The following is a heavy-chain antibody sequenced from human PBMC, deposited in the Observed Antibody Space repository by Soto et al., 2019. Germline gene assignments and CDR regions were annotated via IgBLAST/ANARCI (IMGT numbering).Heavy chain of an antibody. D-gene: IGHD6-19*01. CDR2: IWYDGSNK. Sequence: QVQLVESGGGVVQPGRSLRLSCAASGFTFSSYGMHWVRQAPGKGLEWVAVIWYDGSNKYYADSVKGRFTISRDNSKNTLYLQMNSLRAEDTAVYYCARGFFAAFSSGWYDYYYYGMDVWGQGTTVTVSS. CDR3: ARGFFAAFSSGWYDYYYYGMDV. V-gene: IGHV3-33*01. CDR1: GFTFSSYG. J-gene: IGHJ6*02.